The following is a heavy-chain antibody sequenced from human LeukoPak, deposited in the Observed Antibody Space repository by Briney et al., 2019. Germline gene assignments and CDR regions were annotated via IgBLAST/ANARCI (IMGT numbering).Heavy chain of an antibody. Sequence: PSETLSLTCTVSGYSISSGYYWSWIRQPPGKGLEWIGEINHSGSTNYNPSLKSRVTISVDTSKNQFSLKLSSVTAADTAVYYCARRGSRYVNWFDPWGQGTLVTVSS. CDR2: INHSGST. V-gene: IGHV4-38-2*02. CDR1: GYSISSGYY. J-gene: IGHJ5*02. CDR3: ARRGSRYVNWFDP. D-gene: IGHD6-25*01.